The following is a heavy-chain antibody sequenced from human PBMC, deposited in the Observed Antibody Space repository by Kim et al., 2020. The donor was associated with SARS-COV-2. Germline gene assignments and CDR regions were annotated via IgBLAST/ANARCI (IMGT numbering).Heavy chain of an antibody. D-gene: IGHD3-10*01. Sequence: SVKVSCKASGGTFSSYAISWVRQAPGQGLEWMGGIIPIFGTANYAQKFQGRVTITADESTSTAYMELSSLRSEDTAVYYCARVDHYYGSDFDYWGQGTLVTVSS. V-gene: IGHV1-69*13. CDR2: IIPIFGTA. J-gene: IGHJ4*02. CDR3: ARVDHYYGSDFDY. CDR1: GGTFSSYA.